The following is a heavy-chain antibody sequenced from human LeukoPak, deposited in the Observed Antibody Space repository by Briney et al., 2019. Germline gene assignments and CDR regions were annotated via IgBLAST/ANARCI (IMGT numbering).Heavy chain of an antibody. CDR3: ARQDRYRYYYDSSGHISH. J-gene: IGHJ1*01. D-gene: IGHD3-22*01. Sequence: GGSLRLSCAASGFTVSSNYMSWVRQAPGKGLQWVSVIYSGGSTYYSDSVKGRFTISRDNSKNTLYLQMNSLRAEDTAVYYCARQDRYRYYYDSSGHISHWGQGTLVTVSS. CDR2: IYSGGST. CDR1: GFTVSSNY. V-gene: IGHV3-53*01.